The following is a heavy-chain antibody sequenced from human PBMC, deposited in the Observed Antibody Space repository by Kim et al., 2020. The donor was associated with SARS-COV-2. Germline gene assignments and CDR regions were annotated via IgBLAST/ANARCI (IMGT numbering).Heavy chain of an antibody. J-gene: IGHJ5*02. V-gene: IGHV1-24*01. Sequence: AQKCQSRVTMTENTSTDTAYMELSSLRSEDTAVYYCATGPSIAAAGNWFDPWGQGTLVTVSS. CDR3: ATGPSIAAAGNWFDP. D-gene: IGHD6-13*01.